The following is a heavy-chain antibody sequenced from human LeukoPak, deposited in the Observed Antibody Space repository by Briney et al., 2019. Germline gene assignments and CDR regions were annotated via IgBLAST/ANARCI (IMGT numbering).Heavy chain of an antibody. CDR3: AKWGDIVVVPAAYGGFDY. D-gene: IGHD2-2*01. J-gene: IGHJ4*02. Sequence: PGGSLRLSCAASGFTFSSYAMSCVRQAPGKGLEWVSAISGSGGSTYYADSVKGRFTISRDNSKNTLYLQMNSLRAEDTAVYYCAKWGDIVVVPAAYGGFDYWGREPWSPSPQ. CDR2: ISGSGGST. V-gene: IGHV3-23*01. CDR1: GFTFSSYA.